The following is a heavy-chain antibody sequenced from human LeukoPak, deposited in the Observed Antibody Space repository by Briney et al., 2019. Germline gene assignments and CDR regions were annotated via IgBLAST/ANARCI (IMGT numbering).Heavy chain of an antibody. J-gene: IGHJ5*02. Sequence: SETLSLTCTVSGGSISSSSYYWGWIRQPPGKGLEWIGSIYYSGSTYYNPSLKSRVTISVDTSKNQFSLKLSSVTAADTAVYYCARADDSSGYNWFDPWGQGTLVTVSS. D-gene: IGHD3-22*01. V-gene: IGHV4-39*07. CDR2: IYYSGST. CDR1: GGSISSSSYY. CDR3: ARADDSSGYNWFDP.